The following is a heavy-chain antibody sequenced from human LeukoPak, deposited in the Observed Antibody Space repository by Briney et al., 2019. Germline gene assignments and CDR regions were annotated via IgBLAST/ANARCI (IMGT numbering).Heavy chain of an antibody. CDR1: GFTFRSYG. D-gene: IGHD3-22*01. Sequence: SGGSLRLSCAASGFTFRSYGMPWVRQAPGKGLEWVAVIWYDGSNKYYADSVKGRFTISRDNSKNTLYLQMNSLRAEDTAVYYCARDPGYDSSGYSSDYWGQGTLVTVSS. J-gene: IGHJ4*02. CDR3: ARDPGYDSSGYSSDY. V-gene: IGHV3-33*01. CDR2: IWYDGSNK.